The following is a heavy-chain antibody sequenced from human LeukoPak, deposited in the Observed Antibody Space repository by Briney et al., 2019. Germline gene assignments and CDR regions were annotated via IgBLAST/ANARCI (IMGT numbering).Heavy chain of an antibody. CDR3: AKYYTGSLYYFDY. CDR2: ISGTGGST. CDR1: GLTFINYA. Sequence: GGSLRLSCAASGLTFINYAMSWVRQAPGKELEWVSAISGTGGSTYYADSAKGRFTISRDNSKNTLYLQMNSLRAEDTAVYYCAKYYTGSLYYFDYWGQGTLVTVSS. J-gene: IGHJ4*02. V-gene: IGHV3-23*01. D-gene: IGHD1-26*01.